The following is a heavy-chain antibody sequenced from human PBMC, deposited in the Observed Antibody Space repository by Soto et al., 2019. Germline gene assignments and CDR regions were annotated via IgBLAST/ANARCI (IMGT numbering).Heavy chain of an antibody. J-gene: IGHJ4*02. D-gene: IGHD3-10*01. CDR1: GFTFSSYG. CDR3: ARDQGDYYGSGSYFDY. CDR2: IWYDGSNK. Sequence: ESGGGVVQPGRSLRLSCAASGFTFSSYGMHWVRQAPGKGLEWVAVIWYDGSNKYYADSVKGRFTISRDNSKNTLYLQMNSLRAEDTAVYYCARDQGDYYGSGSYFDYWGQGTLVTVSS. V-gene: IGHV3-33*01.